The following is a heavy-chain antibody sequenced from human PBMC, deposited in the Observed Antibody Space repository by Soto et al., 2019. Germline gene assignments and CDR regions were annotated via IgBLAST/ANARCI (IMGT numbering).Heavy chain of an antibody. Sequence: EVQLVESGGGLVQPGGSLRLSCAASGFTFSSHWMNWVHQAPGKGLVWVSRISGDGRTTSHADSVKGRFTISRDNDKNTLYLQMNSLRVEDTAVYYCARGVPNCSSSSCYFDFWGQGILVTVSS. CDR2: ISGDGRTT. D-gene: IGHD2-2*01. V-gene: IGHV3-74*01. CDR3: ARGVPNCSSSSCYFDF. J-gene: IGHJ4*02. CDR1: GFTFSSHW.